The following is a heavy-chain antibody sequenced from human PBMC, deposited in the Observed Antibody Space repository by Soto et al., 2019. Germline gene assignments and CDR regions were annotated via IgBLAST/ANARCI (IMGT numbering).Heavy chain of an antibody. CDR1: GGSISSSSYY. D-gene: IGHD3-22*01. CDR2: IYYSGST. V-gene: IGHV4-39*01. J-gene: IGHJ4*02. CDR3: ARGLDYYDSSGYYGPYFDY. Sequence: PSETLSLTCTVSGGSISSSSYYWGWIRQPPGKGLEWIGSIYYSGSTYYNPSLKSRVTISVDTSKNQFSLKLSSVTAADTAVYYCARGLDYYDSSGYYGPYFDYWGQGTLVTVS.